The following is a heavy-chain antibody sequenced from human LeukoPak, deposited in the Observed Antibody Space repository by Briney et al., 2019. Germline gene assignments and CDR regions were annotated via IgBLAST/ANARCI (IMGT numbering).Heavy chain of an antibody. Sequence: ASVKVSCKASGGTFSSYAISWVRQAPGQGLEWMGGIIPIFGTANYAQKFQGRVTITADKSTSTAYMELSSLRSEDTAVYYCARVLRSYRGHFDYWGQGTLVTVSS. V-gene: IGHV1-69*06. D-gene: IGHD1-26*01. CDR3: ARVLRSYRGHFDY. CDR2: IIPIFGTA. J-gene: IGHJ4*02. CDR1: GGTFSSYA.